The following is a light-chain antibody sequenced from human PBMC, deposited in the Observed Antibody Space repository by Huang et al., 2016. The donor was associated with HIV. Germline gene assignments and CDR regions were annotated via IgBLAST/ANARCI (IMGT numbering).Light chain of an antibody. CDR1: QSVNTF. J-gene: IGKJ4*01. Sequence: EIVLTQSPATLSLSPGERATLSCRASQSVNTFLAWYQQKPGQAPRLLIYDAANRATGIPARFRGSGSGTDFTLTISSREPEDFAVYYCQQRSNRPLTFGGGTKVEIK. V-gene: IGKV3-11*01. CDR3: QQRSNRPLT. CDR2: DAA.